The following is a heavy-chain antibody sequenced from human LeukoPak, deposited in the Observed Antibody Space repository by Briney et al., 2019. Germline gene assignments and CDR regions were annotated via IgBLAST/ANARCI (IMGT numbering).Heavy chain of an antibody. Sequence: KFQGRVTITTDTSASTAYMELSSLRSEDTAVYYCAREIRYIPYFDLWGRGTLVTVSS. V-gene: IGHV1-3*01. CDR3: AREIRYIPYFDL. D-gene: IGHD1-14*01. J-gene: IGHJ2*01.